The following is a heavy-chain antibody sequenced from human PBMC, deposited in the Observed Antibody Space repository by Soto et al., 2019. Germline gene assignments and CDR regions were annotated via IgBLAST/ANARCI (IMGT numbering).Heavy chain of an antibody. D-gene: IGHD1-26*01. CDR2: IYYSGST. V-gene: IGHV4-39*01. CDR3: VRHWYSETYLYAS. CDR1: GGSISSSSYY. Sequence: SETLSITCTVSGGSISSSSYYWGWIRQPPGKGLEWIGSIYYSGSTYYNPSLKSRVTISVDTSKNQFSLKLSSVTAADTAVYYCVRHWYSETYLYASWGQGNLVTVSA. J-gene: IGHJ5*02.